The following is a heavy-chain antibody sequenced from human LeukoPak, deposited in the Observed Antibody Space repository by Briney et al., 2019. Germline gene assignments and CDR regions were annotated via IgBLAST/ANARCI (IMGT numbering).Heavy chain of an antibody. J-gene: IGHJ4*02. D-gene: IGHD1-26*01. Sequence: SETLSLTCAASGYSISSGYYWGWIRQPPGKGLEWIASMYHSGSTYYNPSLKSRVTLSVDTSKNQFSLKMSSVTAADTAVYYCGRDRSGGYSVDYWGQGTLVTVS. CDR1: GYSISSGYY. CDR2: MYHSGST. CDR3: GRDRSGGYSVDY. V-gene: IGHV4-38-2*02.